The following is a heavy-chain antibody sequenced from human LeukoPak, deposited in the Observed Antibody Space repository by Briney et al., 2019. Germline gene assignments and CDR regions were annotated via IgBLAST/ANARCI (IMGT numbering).Heavy chain of an antibody. CDR1: GFTSSDHY. CDR3: AREIYYYGSGSYPGPHMDV. CDR2: IRNKANSYTT. J-gene: IGHJ6*03. Sequence: GGSLRLSCAASGFTSSDHYMDWVRQAPGKGLEWVGRIRNKANSYTTLYATSVKGRFTISRDDSKNSMYLQMNSLKTEDTAVYYCAREIYYYGSGSYPGPHMDVWGKGTTVTVSS. V-gene: IGHV3-72*01. D-gene: IGHD3-10*01.